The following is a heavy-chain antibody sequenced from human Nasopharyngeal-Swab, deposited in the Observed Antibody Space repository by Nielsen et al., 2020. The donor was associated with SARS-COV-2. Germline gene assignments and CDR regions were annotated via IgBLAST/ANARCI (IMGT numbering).Heavy chain of an antibody. CDR2: IYTSGST. CDR3: ARGNSYYYDSSGYYYYYYGMDV. J-gene: IGHJ6*02. Sequence: SPTCPVPGASISSGSYYWSWIRQPAGKGLEWIGRIYTSGSTNYNPSLKSRVTISVDTSKNQFSLKLSSVTAADTAVYYCARGNSYYYDSSGYYYYYYGMDVWGQGTTVTVSS. D-gene: IGHD3-22*01. CDR1: GASISSGSYY. V-gene: IGHV4-61*02.